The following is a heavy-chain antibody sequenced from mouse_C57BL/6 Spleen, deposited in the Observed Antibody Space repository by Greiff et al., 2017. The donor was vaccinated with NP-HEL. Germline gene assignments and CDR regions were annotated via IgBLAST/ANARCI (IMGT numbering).Heavy chain of an antibody. Sequence: VKLMESGAELVKPGASVKISCKASGYAFSSYWMNWVKQRPGKGLEWIGQIYPGDGDTNYNGKFKGKATLTADKSSSTAYMQLSSLTSEDSAVYFCARADDYDPAWFAYWGQGTLVTVSA. J-gene: IGHJ3*01. V-gene: IGHV1-80*01. CDR2: IYPGDGDT. CDR3: ARADDYDPAWFAY. D-gene: IGHD2-4*01. CDR1: GYAFSSYW.